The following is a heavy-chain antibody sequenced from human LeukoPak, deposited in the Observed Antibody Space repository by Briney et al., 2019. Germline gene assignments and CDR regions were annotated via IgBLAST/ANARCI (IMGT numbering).Heavy chain of an antibody. CDR3: AKNDLDTAMGDFEY. D-gene: IGHD5-18*01. V-gene: IGHV1-69*02. Sequence: GASVKVSCKASGGTFSSYTISWVRQAPGQGLEWMGRIIPILGIANNAQKFQGRVTITADKSTSTAYMELSSLRSEDTAVYYCAKNDLDTAMGDFEYWGQGTLVTVSS. CDR1: GGTFSSYT. CDR2: IIPILGIA. J-gene: IGHJ4*02.